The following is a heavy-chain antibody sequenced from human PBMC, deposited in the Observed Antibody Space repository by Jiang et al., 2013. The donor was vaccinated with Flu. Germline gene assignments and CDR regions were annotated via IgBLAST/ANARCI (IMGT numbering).Heavy chain of an antibody. CDR2: IYYSGST. J-gene: IGHJ6*02. Sequence: PGLVKPSETLSLTCTVSGGSISSSSYYWGWIRQPPGKGLEWIGSIYYSGSTYYNPSLKGRVTISVDTSKNQFSLKLSSVTAADTAVYYCALPGGYCSSTSCYSGYVWGQGTTVTVSS. D-gene: IGHD2-2*02. CDR3: ALPGGYCSSTSCYSGYV. V-gene: IGHV4-39*01. CDR1: GGSISSSSYY.